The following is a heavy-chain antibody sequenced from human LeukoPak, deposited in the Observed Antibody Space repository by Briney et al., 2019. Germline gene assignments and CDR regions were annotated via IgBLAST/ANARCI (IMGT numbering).Heavy chain of an antibody. Sequence: SETLSLTCTVSGGSISSYYWSWIRQPPGKGLEWIGYIYYSGSTNYNPSLKSRVTISVDTSKNQFSLKLSSVTAADTAVYYCARDPPVGARPLDYWGQGTLVSVSS. J-gene: IGHJ4*02. CDR3: ARDPPVGARPLDY. CDR2: IYYSGST. D-gene: IGHD1-26*01. V-gene: IGHV4-59*01. CDR1: GGSISSYY.